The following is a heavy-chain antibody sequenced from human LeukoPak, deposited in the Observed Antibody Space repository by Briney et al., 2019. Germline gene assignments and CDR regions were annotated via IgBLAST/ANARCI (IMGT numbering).Heavy chain of an antibody. J-gene: IGHJ4*02. V-gene: IGHV3-7*05. CDR3: ARGWNGFDY. CDR2: IKQDGSEK. Sequence: GGSLRLSCAASGFTFSSYEMTWVRQAPGKGLQWVANIKQDGSEKYYVDSVKGRFTISRDDAKKTLYLQMNSLRAEDTAVYYCARGWNGFDYWGQGTLVTVSS. D-gene: IGHD1-1*01. CDR1: GFTFSSYE.